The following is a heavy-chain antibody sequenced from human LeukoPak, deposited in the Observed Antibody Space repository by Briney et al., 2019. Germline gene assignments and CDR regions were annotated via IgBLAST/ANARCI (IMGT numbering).Heavy chain of an antibody. CDR1: AFIFSGHW. D-gene: IGHD3-22*01. J-gene: IGHJ5*02. CDR3: AKDMDTMMVIFDPT. CDR2: IKEDGSER. Sequence: GGSLRLSCEGSAFIFSGHWMNWVRQTPGKGLEWVASIKEDGSERQYVDSVKGRFTISRDNAKNTLYLQMNSLRAEDTAVYYCAKDMDTMMVIFDPTWGQGTLVTVSS. V-gene: IGHV3-7*03.